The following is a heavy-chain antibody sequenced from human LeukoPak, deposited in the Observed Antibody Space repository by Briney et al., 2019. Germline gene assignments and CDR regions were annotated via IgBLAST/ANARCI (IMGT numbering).Heavy chain of an antibody. CDR3: AKDSSSSNYYYGMDV. V-gene: IGHV3-23*01. D-gene: IGHD6-13*01. CDR1: GFTFSSYA. J-gene: IGHJ6*02. Sequence: RAGGSLILSCAASGFTFSSYAMKWVRQAPGKGLEWVSVITSGGTTYYADSVKGRFTISRDNSKNTLYLQMNSLRAEDTAAYYCAKDSSSSNYYYGMDVWGQGTTVTVSS. CDR2: ITSGGTT.